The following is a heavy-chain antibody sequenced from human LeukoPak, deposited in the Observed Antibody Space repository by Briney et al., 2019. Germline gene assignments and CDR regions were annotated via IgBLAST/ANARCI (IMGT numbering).Heavy chain of an antibody. CDR2: IYYSGST. CDR3: EALGYSYGLDY. J-gene: IGHJ4*02. Sequence: SQTLSLTCTVSGGSISIGGYYWSWIRQHPGKGLEWIGYIYYSGSTYYNPSLKSRVTISVDTSKNQFSLKLSSVTAADTAVYYCEALGYSYGLDYWGQGTLVTVSS. CDR1: GGSISIGGYY. V-gene: IGHV4-31*03. D-gene: IGHD5-18*01.